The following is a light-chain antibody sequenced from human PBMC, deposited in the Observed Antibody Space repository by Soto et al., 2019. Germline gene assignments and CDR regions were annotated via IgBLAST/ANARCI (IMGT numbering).Light chain of an antibody. J-gene: IGKJ1*01. CDR3: LQLNTYPWT. Sequence: DIQMTQSPSSLSASVGDRLTITCRASQVITNDLGWYQQKPGKAPKRLIYAASTLQSGVPSRFSGSGSGTEFTLTISSQQPEDVATYYCLQLNTYPWTFGQGTKVEIK. CDR1: QVITND. V-gene: IGKV1-17*01. CDR2: AAS.